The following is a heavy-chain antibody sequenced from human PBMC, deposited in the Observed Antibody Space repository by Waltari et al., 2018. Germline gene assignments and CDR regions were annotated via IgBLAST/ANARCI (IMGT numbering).Heavy chain of an antibody. D-gene: IGHD4-17*01. Sequence: QVQLVQSGAEVKKPGSSVKVSCKASGGTFSSYAISWVRQAPGQGLEWMGWINPNSGGTNYAQKFQGRVTMTRDTSISTAYMELSRLRSDDTAVYYCARGEGDYADNWFDPWGQGTLVTVSS. V-gene: IGHV1-2*02. CDR3: ARGEGDYADNWFDP. J-gene: IGHJ5*02. CDR2: INPNSGGT. CDR1: GGTFSSYA.